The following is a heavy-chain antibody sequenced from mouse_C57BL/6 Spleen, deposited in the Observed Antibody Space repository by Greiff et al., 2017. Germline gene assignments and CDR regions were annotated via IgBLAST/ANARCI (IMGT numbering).Heavy chain of an antibody. D-gene: IGHD1-1*01. CDR2: IHPNSGST. J-gene: IGHJ2*01. CDR1: GYTFTSYW. Sequence: QVQLQQSGAELVKPGASVKLSCKASGYTFTSYWMHWVKQRPGQGLEWIGMIHPNSGSTNYNEKFKSKATLTVDKSSSTAYMQLSSLTSEDSAVYYCARGGGSSLSPFDYWGQGTTLTVSS. CDR3: ARGGGSSLSPFDY. V-gene: IGHV1-64*01.